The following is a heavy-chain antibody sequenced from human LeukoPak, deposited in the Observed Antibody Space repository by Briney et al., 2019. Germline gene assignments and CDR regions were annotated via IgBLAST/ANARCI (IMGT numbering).Heavy chain of an antibody. V-gene: IGHV3-21*04. CDR3: AKTPLRSCSGSRCYPFDY. J-gene: IGHJ4*02. CDR2: ISSSSSTI. CDR1: GFTISSYS. Sequence: GGSLRLSCAASGFTISSYSMNWVRQAPGKGLEWVSSISSSSSTIYYADSVKGRFTISRDNSKNTLYLQMNSLRAEDTAVYYCAKTPLRSCSGSRCYPFDYWGQGTLVTVSS. D-gene: IGHD2-15*01.